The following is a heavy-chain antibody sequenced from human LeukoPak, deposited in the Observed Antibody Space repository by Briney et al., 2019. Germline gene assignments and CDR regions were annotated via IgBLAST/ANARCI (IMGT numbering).Heavy chain of an antibody. Sequence: SETLSLTCSVSGASINNYYWTWIRQPPGKGLEWIGYVYHTGASGYHPSLKSRVAMSLDTSKNQVSLNLRSVTAADTAVYFCTRVVNGGHLDYWGQGTLVTVSS. CDR1: GASINNYY. CDR2: VYHTGAS. V-gene: IGHV4-59*01. CDR3: TRVVNGGHLDY. D-gene: IGHD2-8*01. J-gene: IGHJ4*02.